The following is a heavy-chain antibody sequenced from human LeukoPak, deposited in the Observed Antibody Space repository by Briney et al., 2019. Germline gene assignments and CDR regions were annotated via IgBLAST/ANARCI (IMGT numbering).Heavy chain of an antibody. V-gene: IGHV3-23*01. CDR3: ARRYNWKAFDL. CDR2: INYNGGST. Sequence: GGSLRLSCAASGFTFSSYAMSWVRQAPGKGLEWVSTINYNGGSTYYADSVEGRFTISRDNSKNTLYLQMNSLRAEDTAIYYCARRYNWKAFDLWGRGTLVTVSS. CDR1: GFTFSSYA. D-gene: IGHD1-20*01. J-gene: IGHJ2*01.